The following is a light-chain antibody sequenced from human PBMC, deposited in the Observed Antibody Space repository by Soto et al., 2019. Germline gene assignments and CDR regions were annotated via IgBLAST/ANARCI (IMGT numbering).Light chain of an antibody. CDR1: QSVSSNS. CDR3: QQYGSSPRT. V-gene: IGKV3-20*01. J-gene: IGKJ5*01. CDR2: GAS. Sequence: VLPQPPSTLALSPGERATLSCGASQSVSSNSLAWYQQKRGQAPRLLIHGASSRATGIPDRFSGSGSGTDFTLTISRLEPEDFAVYYCQQYGSSPRTFGQGTRLEIK.